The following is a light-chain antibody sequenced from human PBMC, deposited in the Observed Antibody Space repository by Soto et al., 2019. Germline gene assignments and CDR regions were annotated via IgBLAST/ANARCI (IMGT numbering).Light chain of an antibody. V-gene: IGKV1-5*01. Sequence: DIQMTQSPPTLSASVGDRVTITCRASQSIRTSLAWYQHKPEKAPKLLMYDASNLESGVPSRFSGSGSGTEFTLTVTSLQPDDFATYYCLQYYSYLYTFGQGTKLEI. J-gene: IGKJ2*01. CDR3: LQYYSYLYT. CDR2: DAS. CDR1: QSIRTS.